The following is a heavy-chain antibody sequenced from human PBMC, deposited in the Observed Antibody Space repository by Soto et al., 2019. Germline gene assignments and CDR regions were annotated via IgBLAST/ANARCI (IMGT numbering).Heavy chain of an antibody. Sequence: EVQLVESGGGLVKPGGSLRLSCAASGFTFSNTSMSWVRQAPGKGLEWVGRIGTKTYGGTPDYAAPVKGRFTISRDDSKNTLSLQMNSLKTEDTAVYYCTTVGGQLAFSWGQGTLVTVSS. V-gene: IGHV3-15*04. J-gene: IGHJ5*02. CDR2: IGTKTYGGTP. CDR1: GFTFSNTS. D-gene: IGHD1-1*01. CDR3: TTVGGQLAFS.